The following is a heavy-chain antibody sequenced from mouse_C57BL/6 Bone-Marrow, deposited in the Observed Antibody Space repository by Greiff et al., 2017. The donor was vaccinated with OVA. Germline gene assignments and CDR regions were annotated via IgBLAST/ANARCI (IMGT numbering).Heavy chain of an antibody. J-gene: IGHJ3*01. CDR1: GFTFSDYG. Sequence: EVQLQESGGGLVKPGGSLKLSCAASGFTFSDYGMHWVRQAPEKGLEWVAYISSGSGTIYYADTVKGRFTISRDNAKNTLFLQMTSLRSEDTAMYYCARPGRAGFAYWGQGTLVTVSA. CDR2: ISSGSGTI. V-gene: IGHV5-17*01. CDR3: ARPGRAGFAY.